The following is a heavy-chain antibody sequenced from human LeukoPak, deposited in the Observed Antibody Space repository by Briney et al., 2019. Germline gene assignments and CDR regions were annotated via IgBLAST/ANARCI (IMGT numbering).Heavy chain of an antibody. J-gene: IGHJ5*02. CDR2: ISAYNGNT. CDR1: GYTFTSYG. Sequence: ASVKVSCKASGYTFTSYGISWVRQAPGQGLEWMGWISAYNGNTNYAQKFQDRVTMTRDTSISTAYMELSRLRSDDTAVYYCARFPFNHFENDYGYRWGQGTLVTVSS. D-gene: IGHD4-17*01. CDR3: ARFPFNHFENDYGYR. V-gene: IGHV1-18*01.